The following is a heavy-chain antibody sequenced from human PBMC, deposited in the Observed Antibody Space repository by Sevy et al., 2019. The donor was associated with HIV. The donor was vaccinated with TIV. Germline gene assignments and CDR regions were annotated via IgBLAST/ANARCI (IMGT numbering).Heavy chain of an antibody. V-gene: IGHV1-2*06. J-gene: IGHJ6*02. Sequence: ASVKVSCKASGYTFTGYYKHWVRQAPGQGLEWMGRINPNSGGTNYAQKFQGRVTMTRDTSISTAYMELSRLRSDDTAVYYCARDRRITIFGVVIKAVDTLSYYGMDVWGQGTTVTVSS. CDR2: INPNSGGT. CDR1: GYTFTGYY. D-gene: IGHD3-3*01. CDR3: ARDRRITIFGVVIKAVDTLSYYGMDV.